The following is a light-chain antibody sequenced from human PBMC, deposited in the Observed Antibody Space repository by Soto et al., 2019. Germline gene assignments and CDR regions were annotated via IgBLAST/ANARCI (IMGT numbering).Light chain of an antibody. V-gene: IGKV3D-20*02. Sequence: EIVLTQSPGTLSLFSGESTPIFCRDSQSVSRSYLAWYQPKTGQAPRLLIEGASSRATGIPDRVSGSGSGTDLTLTISRLEPEDCAVYYCQQRGNWPGTFGQGTKVDIK. CDR2: GAS. CDR1: QSVSRSY. CDR3: QQRGNWPGT. J-gene: IGKJ1*01.